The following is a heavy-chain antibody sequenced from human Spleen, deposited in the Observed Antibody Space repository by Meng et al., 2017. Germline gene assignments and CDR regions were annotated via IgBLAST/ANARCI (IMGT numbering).Heavy chain of an antibody. CDR1: GGSSRGYY. Sequence: GQRKQWGAGLLKPSGALSLTCSVYGGSSRGYYWSEIRKPPGKGLGWIGEINNSGSTNYTPSLKRRVTISVDTSKNQFSLKLSSVTAADTAVYYCARVSTNYSNRSSHFDYWGQGTLVTVSS. V-gene: IGHV4-34*01. J-gene: IGHJ4*02. D-gene: IGHD4-11*01. CDR2: INNSGST. CDR3: ARVSTNYSNRSSHFDY.